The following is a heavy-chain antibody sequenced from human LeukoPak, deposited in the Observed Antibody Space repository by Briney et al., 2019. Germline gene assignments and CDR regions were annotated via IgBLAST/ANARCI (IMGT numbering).Heavy chain of an antibody. D-gene: IGHD3-22*01. Sequence: SETLSLTCTVSGGSISYGGYYWTWIRQHPGKGLEWIGYMHYSGDTHYNPSLKSRVTISVDTSKNHFSLKLSSVTAADTAMYYCAGRVPDDSAPGIAFDIWGQGTMVTVSS. CDR1: GGSISYGGYY. CDR3: AGRVPDDSAPGIAFDI. V-gene: IGHV4-31*03. J-gene: IGHJ3*02. CDR2: MHYSGDT.